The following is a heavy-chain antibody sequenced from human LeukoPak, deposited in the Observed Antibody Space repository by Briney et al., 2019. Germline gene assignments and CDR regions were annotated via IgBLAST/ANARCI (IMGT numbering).Heavy chain of an antibody. CDR3: ARVERYCSSTSCYVYYMDV. CDR1: GYTFTGYY. J-gene: IGHJ6*03. D-gene: IGHD2-2*01. V-gene: IGHV1-2*02. Sequence: VASVKVSCKASGYTFTGYYMHWVRQAPGQGLEWMGWINPNSGGTNYAQKFQGRVTMTRDTSISTAYMELTRLRSDDTAVYYCARVERYCSSTSCYVYYMDVWGKGTTVTVSS. CDR2: INPNSGGT.